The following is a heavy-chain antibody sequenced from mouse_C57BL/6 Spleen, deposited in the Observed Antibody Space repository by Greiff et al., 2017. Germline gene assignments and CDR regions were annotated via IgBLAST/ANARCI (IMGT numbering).Heavy chain of an antibody. CDR2: IWWDDDK. Sequence: QVTLKECGPGILQPSQTLSLTCSFSGFSLSTFGMGVGWIRQPSGKGLEWLAHIWWDDDKYYNPAQKSRLTISKDTSKNQVFLKIANVDTADTATYYGARIYDGSKDRYYAMDYWGQGTSVTVSS. CDR3: ARIYDGSKDRYYAMDY. D-gene: IGHD1-1*01. J-gene: IGHJ4*01. CDR1: GFSLSTFGMG. V-gene: IGHV8-8*01.